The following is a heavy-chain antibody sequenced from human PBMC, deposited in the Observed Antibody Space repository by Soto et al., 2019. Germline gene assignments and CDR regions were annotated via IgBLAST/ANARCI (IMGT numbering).Heavy chain of an antibody. V-gene: IGHV4-38-2*02. D-gene: IGHD2-2*01. Sequence: SLTCTVSGYFISSGYYWGWIRQPPGKGLEWIGSMFHSGSTHYNPSLKSRVTMSVDTSKNQFSLRLSSVTASDTAVYYCARGHIVVVPTVGWLDPWGQGTLVTVSS. CDR1: GYFISSGYY. J-gene: IGHJ5*02. CDR3: ARGHIVVVPTVGWLDP. CDR2: MFHSGST.